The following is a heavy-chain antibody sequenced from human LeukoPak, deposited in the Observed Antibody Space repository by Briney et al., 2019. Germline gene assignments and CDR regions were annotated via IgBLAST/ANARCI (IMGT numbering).Heavy chain of an antibody. D-gene: IGHD2-2*01. CDR2: ISAHTDDT. Sequence: ASVKVSCKASGYTFTSYGLTWVRQAPGQGLEWVGWISAHTDDTSYAQKFQGRVTMTTDSYTSTAYIDLRSLTSDDTAVYYCARHQVPIVVPAAMMDYWGQGTLITVSS. CDR3: ARHQVPIVVPAAMMDY. V-gene: IGHV1-18*01. J-gene: IGHJ4*02. CDR1: GYTFTSYG.